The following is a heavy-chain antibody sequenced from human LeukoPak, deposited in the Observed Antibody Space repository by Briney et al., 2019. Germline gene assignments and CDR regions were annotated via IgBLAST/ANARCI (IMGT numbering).Heavy chain of an antibody. D-gene: IGHD2-15*01. Sequence: HPGGSLRLSCAASGFTFSSYWMHWVRQAPGKGLVWVSRINSDGSSTNYADSVKGRCTISRDNSKNTLYLQMNSLRVEDTAVYYCARAGGYCGRISCPYYFDYWGQGSLVAVSS. V-gene: IGHV3-74*01. J-gene: IGHJ4*02. CDR2: INSDGSST. CDR3: ARAGGYCGRISCPYYFDY. CDR1: GFTFSSYW.